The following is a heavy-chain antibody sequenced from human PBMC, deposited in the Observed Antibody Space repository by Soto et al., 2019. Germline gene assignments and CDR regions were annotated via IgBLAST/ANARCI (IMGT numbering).Heavy chain of an antibody. CDR1: GYTFSAYW. CDR3: VRQYVSVPTIPMLSYDF. D-gene: IGHD5-12*01. J-gene: IGHJ4*02. Sequence: PGESLKISCKGSGYTFSAYWIAWVRQMPGKGLEWMGLIFPSGSDTRYSPSFQGQVTISVDKSISTAYLQWSSLKASDTAIYYCVRQYVSVPTIPMLSYDFWGQGTLVTVSS. CDR2: IFPSGSDT. V-gene: IGHV5-51*01.